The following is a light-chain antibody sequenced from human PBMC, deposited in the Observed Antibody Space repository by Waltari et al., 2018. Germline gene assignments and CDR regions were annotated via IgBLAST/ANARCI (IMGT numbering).Light chain of an antibody. CDR1: QGVGTN. V-gene: IGKV3-15*01. Sequence: DIVMTQSPATLSASPGEISTLSCRAMQGVGTNLVWYQQKPGQAPRLLIFHASIRATGIAARFSGSGSGTEFTLTISSLQSEDFAVYYCQQYTDWQYTFGQGTKLEIK. CDR3: QQYTDWQYT. CDR2: HAS. J-gene: IGKJ2*01.